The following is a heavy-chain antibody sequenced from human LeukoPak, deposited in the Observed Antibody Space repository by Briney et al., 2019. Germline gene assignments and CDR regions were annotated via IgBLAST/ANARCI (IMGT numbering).Heavy chain of an antibody. CDR2: IYTSGST. CDR1: GGSISSGSYY. J-gene: IGHJ5*02. Sequence: SQTLSLTCTVSGGSISSGSYYWSWIRQPAGKGLEWIGRIYTSGSTNYNPSLKSRVTISVDTSKNQFSLNLSSVTAADTALYFCARVISVRMITFGGVTWGQGTLVTVSS. CDR3: ARVISVRMITFGGVT. D-gene: IGHD3-16*01. V-gene: IGHV4-61*02.